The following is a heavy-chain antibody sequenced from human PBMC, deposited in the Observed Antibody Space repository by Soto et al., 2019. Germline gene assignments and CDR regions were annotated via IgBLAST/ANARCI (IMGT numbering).Heavy chain of an antibody. CDR3: ARGDIAMAVSRFDS. Sequence: SVKVSCKASGGTFSSQAFSWVRQAPGQGLEWMGGIIPMFGTANYAQKFQGRITITADESTSTAYMELSSLRSDDTAVYYCARGDIAMAVSRFDSWGQGTLVTGSS. J-gene: IGHJ4*02. V-gene: IGHV1-69*13. D-gene: IGHD2-15*01. CDR2: IIPMFGTA. CDR1: GGTFSSQA.